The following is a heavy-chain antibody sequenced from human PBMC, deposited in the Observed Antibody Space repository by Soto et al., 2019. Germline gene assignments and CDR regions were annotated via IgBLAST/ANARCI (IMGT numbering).Heavy chain of an antibody. D-gene: IGHD4-17*01. CDR1: GGSIRSYY. CDR2: IYYSGST. CDR3: ARGTRTVTTRYYGMDV. Sequence: SETLSLTCTVSGGSIRSYYWSWIRKPPGKGLEWIGYIYYSGSTNYNPSLKSRVTISVDTSKNQFSLKLSSVTAADTAVYYCARGTRTVTTRYYGMDVWGQGTTVTVSS. V-gene: IGHV4-59*01. J-gene: IGHJ6*02.